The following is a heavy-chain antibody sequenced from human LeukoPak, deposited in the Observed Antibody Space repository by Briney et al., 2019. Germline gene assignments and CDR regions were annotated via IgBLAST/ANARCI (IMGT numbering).Heavy chain of an antibody. V-gene: IGHV3-7*01. Sequence: QPGGSLRLSCAASGFTFSSYWMSWVRQAPGKGLEWVANIKQDGREKYYVDSVKGRFTISRDNAKNSLYLQMNSLRAEDTAVYYCARYGAAAGTIYFDYWGQGTLVTVSS. CDR2: IKQDGREK. J-gene: IGHJ4*02. CDR3: ARYGAAAGTIYFDY. CDR1: GFTFSSYW. D-gene: IGHD6-13*01.